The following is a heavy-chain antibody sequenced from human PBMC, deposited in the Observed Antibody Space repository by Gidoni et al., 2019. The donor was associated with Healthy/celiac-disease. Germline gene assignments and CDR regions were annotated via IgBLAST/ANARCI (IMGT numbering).Heavy chain of an antibody. CDR1: GFTFSNAW. CDR2: IKSKTDGGTT. J-gene: IGHJ2*01. CDR3: TTAPGGGVVVPASGIWYFDL. D-gene: IGHD2-2*01. Sequence: EVQLVESGGGLVKPGGSLRLSCAASGFTFSNAWMSWVRQAPGKGLEGVGRIKSKTDGGTTDYAAPVKGRFTISRDDSKNTLYLQMNSLKTEDTAVYYCTTAPGGGVVVPASGIWYFDLWGRGTLVTVSS. V-gene: IGHV3-15*01.